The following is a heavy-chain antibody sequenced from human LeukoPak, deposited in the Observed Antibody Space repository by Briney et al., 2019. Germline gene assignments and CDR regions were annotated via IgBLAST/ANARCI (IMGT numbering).Heavy chain of an antibody. Sequence: GGSLRLSCTGSGFTFGDYAMSWFRQAPGKGLEWVGFIRSKAYGGTTEYAASVKGRFTISRDDSKSIAYLQMNSLKTEDTAVYYCTPHSADIYYYYMDVWGKGTTVTVSS. J-gene: IGHJ6*03. CDR2: IRSKAYGGTT. V-gene: IGHV3-49*03. CDR3: TPHSADIYYYYMDV. CDR1: GFTFGDYA. D-gene: IGHD3-9*01.